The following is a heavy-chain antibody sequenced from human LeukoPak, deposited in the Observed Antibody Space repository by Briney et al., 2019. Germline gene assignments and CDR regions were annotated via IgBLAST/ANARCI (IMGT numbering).Heavy chain of an antibody. CDR3: ARVSVAVAGNWFDP. Sequence: GSSVKVSCKASGGTFSSYAISWVRQAPGQGLEWMGGVIPIFGTANYAQKFHGRVTITTDETTSTAYMELSSLRSEDTAGYYCARVSVAVAGNWFDPWGQGTLVTVSS. V-gene: IGHV1-69*05. D-gene: IGHD6-19*01. CDR1: GGTFSSYA. CDR2: VIPIFGTA. J-gene: IGHJ5*02.